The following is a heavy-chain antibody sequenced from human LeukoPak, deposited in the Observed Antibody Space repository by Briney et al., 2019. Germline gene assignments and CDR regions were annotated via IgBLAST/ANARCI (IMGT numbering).Heavy chain of an antibody. CDR2: INQDGSEK. CDR1: GVTFSDHW. Sequence: GGSLRLSCAASGVTFSDHWMTWVRQTPGKGLEWVAHINQDGSEKHFVDSVEGRFTISRDNDNNSMSLQMNKLRVEDMAVYYCARGATGTYWDWFDPWGQGTLVTVSS. CDR3: ARGATGTYWDWFDP. D-gene: IGHD1-26*01. J-gene: IGHJ5*02. V-gene: IGHV3-7*01.